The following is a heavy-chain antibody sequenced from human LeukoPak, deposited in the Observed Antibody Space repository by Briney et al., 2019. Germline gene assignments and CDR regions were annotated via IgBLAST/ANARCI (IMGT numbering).Heavy chain of an antibody. D-gene: IGHD2-2*01. CDR3: ARQYCSSTSCYEGDAFDI. V-gene: IGHV4-34*01. CDR2: IYHRGDT. Sequence: PSETLSLTCAVYGGSFTGYYWNWIRQPPGKGLEWIGEIYHRGDTNYNPSLKSRVTISVDTSKNQFSLILNSVTAADTAVYYCARQYCSSTSCYEGDAFDIWGQGTMVTVSS. CDR1: GGSFTGYY. J-gene: IGHJ3*02.